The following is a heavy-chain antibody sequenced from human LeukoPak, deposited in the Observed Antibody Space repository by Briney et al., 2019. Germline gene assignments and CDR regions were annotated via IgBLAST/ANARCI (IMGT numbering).Heavy chain of an antibody. D-gene: IGHD6-19*01. CDR1: GGSFSGYY. Sequence: SETLSLTCAVYGGSFSGYYWSWIRQPPGKGLGWLGEINHSGSTNYNPSLKSRVTISVDTSKNQFSLKLSSVTAADTAVYYCARVGGWRPDYWGQGTLVTVSS. V-gene: IGHV4-34*01. J-gene: IGHJ4*02. CDR2: INHSGST. CDR3: ARVGGWRPDY.